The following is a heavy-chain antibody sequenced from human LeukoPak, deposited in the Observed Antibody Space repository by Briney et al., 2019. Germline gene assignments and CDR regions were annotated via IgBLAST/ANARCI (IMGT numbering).Heavy chain of an antibody. V-gene: IGHV4-59*01. D-gene: IGHD5-24*01. CDR1: GGSISSYY. Sequence: SETLSLTCTVSGGSISSYYWNCIRQPPGKGLEWIGYIYYSGRTNYNPSLKSRVTSSVDTSKNQFSLTLSSVTAADTAVYYCARAGRTDGYKSYFDYWGEGTLVTVSS. CDR3: ARAGRTDGYKSYFDY. J-gene: IGHJ4*02. CDR2: IYYSGRT.